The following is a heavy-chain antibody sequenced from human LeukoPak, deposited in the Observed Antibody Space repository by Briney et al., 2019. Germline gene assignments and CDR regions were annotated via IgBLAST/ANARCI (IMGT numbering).Heavy chain of an antibody. D-gene: IGHD3-3*01. CDR1: GFTFSSYA. CDR2: ISYDGSNK. V-gene: IGHV3-30-3*01. Sequence: GRSLRLSCAASGFTFSSYAMHWVRQAPGKGLEWVAVISYDGSNKYYADSVKGRFTISRDNSKNTLYLQMNSLRAEDTAVYYCARDSGEYYDFWSGYPYYGMDVWGQGTTVTVSS. J-gene: IGHJ6*02. CDR3: ARDSGEYYDFWSGYPYYGMDV.